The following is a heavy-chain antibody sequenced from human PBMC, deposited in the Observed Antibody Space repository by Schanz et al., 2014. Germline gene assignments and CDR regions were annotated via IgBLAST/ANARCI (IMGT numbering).Heavy chain of an antibody. CDR3: AKDQGSYGSGSYSYFDY. J-gene: IGHJ4*02. CDR1: GFTFDPYA. V-gene: IGHV3-30-3*01. CDR2: LSSDESRK. D-gene: IGHD3-10*01. Sequence: QVQLVESGGGVVQPGGSLRLSCAASGFTFDPYAMHWLRQSPGKGLEWVAVLSSDESRKFYADSEKGRFTISRDNSRNTLYVQMNSLRAEDTAVYYCAKDQGSYGSGSYSYFDYWGQGTLANVSS.